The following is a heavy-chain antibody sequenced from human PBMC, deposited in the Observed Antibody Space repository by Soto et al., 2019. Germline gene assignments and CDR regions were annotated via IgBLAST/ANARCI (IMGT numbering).Heavy chain of an antibody. D-gene: IGHD3-3*01. J-gene: IGHJ5*02. V-gene: IGHV1-46*01. CDR3: ARGPLNDDFWSGYPLPDWFDP. Sequence: ASVKVSCKASGYTFTNYYIHWVRQAPGQGLEWMGIINPTGGSTNYAQKFQGRVTLTMDTSTSTVYMELSSLRFEDTAVYYCARGPLNDDFWSGYPLPDWFDPWGQGTLVTVSS. CDR1: GYTFTNYY. CDR2: INPTGGST.